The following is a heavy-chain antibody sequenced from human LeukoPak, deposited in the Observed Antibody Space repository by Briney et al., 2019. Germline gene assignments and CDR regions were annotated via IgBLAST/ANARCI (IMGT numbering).Heavy chain of an antibody. CDR1: GYTFTGYY. V-gene: IGHV1-2*02. CDR2: INPNSGGT. J-gene: IGHJ5*02. Sequence: ASVKVSCKASGYTFTGYYMHWVRQAPGQGLEWMGWINPNSGGTNYAQKLQGRVTMTTDTSTSTAYMELRSLRSDDTAVYYCARGGTYSKANWFDPWGQGTLVTVSS. CDR3: ARGGTYSKANWFDP. D-gene: IGHD2-21*01.